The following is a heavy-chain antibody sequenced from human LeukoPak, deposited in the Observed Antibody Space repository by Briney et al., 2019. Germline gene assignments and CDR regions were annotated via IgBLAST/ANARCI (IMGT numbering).Heavy chain of an antibody. CDR1: GFSFSQYS. CDR3: AREGDYGAFDF. V-gene: IGHV3-48*02. CDR2: IMTSGERT. D-gene: IGHD4/OR15-4a*01. Sequence: PGGSLRLSCAASGFSFSQYSMNWVREAPGKGVEWVSYIMTSGERTSYADSVKGRFTISRDNAKNSLSLQIKTLTDEDTAVYYCAREGDYGAFDFWGQGTIVTVSS. J-gene: IGHJ3*01.